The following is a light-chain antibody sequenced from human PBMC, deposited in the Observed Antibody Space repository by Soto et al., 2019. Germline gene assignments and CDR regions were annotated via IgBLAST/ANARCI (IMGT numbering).Light chain of an antibody. J-gene: IGLJ1*01. CDR3: SSYAGSDNYV. CDR2: EVT. Sequence: QSVLTQPPSASGSPGQSVTISCTGTSSDVGGYNYVSWYQQRPGKAPKLMIYEVTKRPSGVPDRFSGSRSGNTASLTVSGLQAEDEADYYCSSYAGSDNYVFGIGTKVTVL. V-gene: IGLV2-8*01. CDR1: SSDVGGYNY.